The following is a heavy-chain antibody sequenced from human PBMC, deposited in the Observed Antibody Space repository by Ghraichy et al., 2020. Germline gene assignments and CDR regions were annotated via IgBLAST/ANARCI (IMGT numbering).Heavy chain of an antibody. CDR2: RSYDGSDK. CDR1: GFTFSSSG. D-gene: IGHD6-19*01. Sequence: GGSLRLSCAASGFTFSSSGMHWVRQATGKGLEWVAVRSYDGSDKYYADSAKGRFTISRDNYKNTLYLQMNSVRAEDTAVYYCAKILVAGQYDIDDWGQGTLFTVSS. V-gene: IGHV3-30*18. J-gene: IGHJ4*02. CDR3: AKILVAGQYDIDD.